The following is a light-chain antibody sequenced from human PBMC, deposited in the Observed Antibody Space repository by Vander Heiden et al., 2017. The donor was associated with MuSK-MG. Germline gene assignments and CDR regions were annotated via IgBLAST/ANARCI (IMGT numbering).Light chain of an antibody. CDR2: AAS. Sequence: DIQMTQSPSSLSASVGDRVTITCRASQGISNSLAWYQQKPGKAPKLLRYAASRLESGVPSRFSGSVSGTDFTLTISALQPEDFATNYCQQYDSSPPNTFGQGTKLEIK. CDR1: QGISNS. CDR3: QQYDSSPPNT. J-gene: IGKJ2*01. V-gene: IGKV1-NL1*01.